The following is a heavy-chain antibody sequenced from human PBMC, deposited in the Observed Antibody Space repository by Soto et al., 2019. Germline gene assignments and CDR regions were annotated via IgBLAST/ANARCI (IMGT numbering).Heavy chain of an antibody. CDR1: GFTFENYA. J-gene: IGHJ6*02. CDR2: ISGSGGTT. CDR3: AKDSWAIFGVPAGEYYAMDV. V-gene: IGHV3-23*01. D-gene: IGHD3-3*01. Sequence: RRLSCVASGFTFENYAMSWVRQAPGKGLEWVSAISGSGGTTYCSDSVKGRFTISRDNSKNTVYLQMNDLRVEDAAEYFCAKDSWAIFGVPAGEYYAMDVWGQGTTVTV.